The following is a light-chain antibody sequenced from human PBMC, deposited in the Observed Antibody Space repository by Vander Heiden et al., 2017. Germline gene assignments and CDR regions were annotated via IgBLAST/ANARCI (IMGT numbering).Light chain of an antibody. Sequence: QSSLTQPASVSGSPGQSITISCTGTSRAVGNYYVVCWVQQHPSKAPKLIIYEGTKRHAGISDRFSGSKSGNTASLTISGLQAEDEADYHCCSYAGTSTFDVLFGGGTKLTVL. CDR1: SRAVGNYYV. V-gene: IGLV2-23*03. CDR2: EGT. CDR3: CSYAGTSTFDVL. J-gene: IGLJ2*01.